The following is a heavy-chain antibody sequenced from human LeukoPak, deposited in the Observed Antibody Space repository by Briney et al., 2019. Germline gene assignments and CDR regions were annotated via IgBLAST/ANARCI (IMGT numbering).Heavy chain of an antibody. Sequence: GRSLRLSCAASGFTFSSYGMHWVRQAPGKGLEWVAVISYDGSNKYYADSVKGRFTISRDNSKNTLYLQMNSLRAEDTAVYYCAKDIVYSSSSPIDYWGQGTLVTVSS. V-gene: IGHV3-30*18. D-gene: IGHD6-6*01. CDR1: GFTFSSYG. J-gene: IGHJ4*02. CDR2: ISYDGSNK. CDR3: AKDIVYSSSSPIDY.